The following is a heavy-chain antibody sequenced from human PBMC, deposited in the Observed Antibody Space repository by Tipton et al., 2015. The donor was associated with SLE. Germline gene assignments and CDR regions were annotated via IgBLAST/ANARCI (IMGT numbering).Heavy chain of an antibody. Sequence: TLSLTCSVSFGSISGSTDYWGWIRQPPGKGLEWIANIYYTGITYYNPSLTRRVTISVDTSGSQFSLNLNSVTAADTAFYYCARASAYKKRYYGLDVWGQGTTVIVSS. V-gene: IGHV4-39*07. CDR2: IYYTGIT. CDR1: FGSISGSTDY. D-gene: IGHD1-14*01. J-gene: IGHJ6*02. CDR3: ARASAYKKRYYGLDV.